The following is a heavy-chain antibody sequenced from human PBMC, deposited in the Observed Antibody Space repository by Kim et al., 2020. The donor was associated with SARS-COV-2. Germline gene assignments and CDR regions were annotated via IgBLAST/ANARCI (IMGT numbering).Heavy chain of an antibody. CDR1: GYTFTSYG. V-gene: IGHV1-18*01. Sequence: ASVKVSCKASGYTFTSYGISWVRQAPGQGLEWMGWISAYNGNTNYAQKLQGRVTMTTDTSTSTAYMELRSLRSDDTAVYYCARFYDSSGSYYYYYYGMDVWGQGTTVTVSS. J-gene: IGHJ6*02. CDR3: ARFYDSSGSYYYYYYGMDV. D-gene: IGHD3-22*01. CDR2: ISAYNGNT.